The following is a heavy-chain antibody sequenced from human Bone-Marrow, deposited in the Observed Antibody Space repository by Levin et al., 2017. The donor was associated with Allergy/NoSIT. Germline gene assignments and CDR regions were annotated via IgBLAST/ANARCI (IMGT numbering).Heavy chain of an antibody. J-gene: IGHJ6*02. CDR3: ARGQGSSVDTAMVYYYYYGMDG. V-gene: IGHV1-8*01. D-gene: IGHD5-18*01. Sequence: ASVKVSCKASGYTFTSYDINWVRQATGQGLEWMGWMNPNSGNTGYAQKFQGRVTMTRNTSISTAYMELSSLRSEDTAVYYCARGQGSSVDTAMVYYYYYGMDGWGQGTTVTVSS. CDR2: MNPNSGNT. CDR1: GYTFTSYD.